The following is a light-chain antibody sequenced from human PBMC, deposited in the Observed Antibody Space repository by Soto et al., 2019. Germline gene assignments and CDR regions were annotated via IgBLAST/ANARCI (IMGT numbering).Light chain of an antibody. Sequence: EIVLTQSPGTLSLSPGERATLSCRASQSVSSSYLAWYQQKPGQAPRLLIYGASSRATGIPDRFSGSGSGTDFTLTISRLEPEDFAVHYCQQYGSSRSFGQGTRLEIK. V-gene: IGKV3-20*01. CDR2: GAS. CDR1: QSVSSSY. CDR3: QQYGSSRS. J-gene: IGKJ5*01.